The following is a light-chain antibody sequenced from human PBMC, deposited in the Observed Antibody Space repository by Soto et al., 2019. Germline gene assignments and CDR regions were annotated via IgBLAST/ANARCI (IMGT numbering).Light chain of an antibody. J-gene: IGLJ7*01. CDR2: DVS. V-gene: IGLV2-14*03. Sequence: QSALTQPASVSGSPGQSSTISCTGTSSDVGGYNYVSWYQHHQGKSPKLMIYDVSNRPSGVSNRFSGSKSGNTASLTIYGLQAEDEADYSGSSYTSRNSPVFGGGTQLTVL. CDR1: SSDVGGYNY. CDR3: SSYTSRNSPV.